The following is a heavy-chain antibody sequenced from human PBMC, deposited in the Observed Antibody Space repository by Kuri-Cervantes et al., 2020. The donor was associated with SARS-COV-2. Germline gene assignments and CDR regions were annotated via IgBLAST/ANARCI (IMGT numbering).Heavy chain of an antibody. V-gene: IGHV4-59*12. Sequence: ESLKISCTVSGGSISSYYWSWIRRPPGKGLEWIGYIYYSGSTNYNPSLKSRVTISVDTSKNQFSLKLNSVTAADTAVYYCARDLNAVSMAGDASFDYWGQGTLVTVSS. J-gene: IGHJ4*02. D-gene: IGHD6-19*01. CDR2: IYYSGST. CDR1: GGSISSYY. CDR3: ARDLNAVSMAGDASFDY.